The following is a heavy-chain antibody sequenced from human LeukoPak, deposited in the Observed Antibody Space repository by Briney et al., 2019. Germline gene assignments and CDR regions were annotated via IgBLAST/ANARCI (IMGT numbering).Heavy chain of an antibody. CDR1: GFTFHDTA. Sequence: PGGSLRLSCAASGFTFHDTAMHRVRQPPGKDLEWVSGIYWKSGIIGYADSVKGRFTISRDNAKSSLYLQMNRLRAEDTALYYCVKDRSRGPRNVANILDYWGQGALVTVSS. V-gene: IGHV3-9*01. CDR3: VKDRSRGPRNVANILDY. J-gene: IGHJ4*02. D-gene: IGHD3-10*01. CDR2: IYWKSGII.